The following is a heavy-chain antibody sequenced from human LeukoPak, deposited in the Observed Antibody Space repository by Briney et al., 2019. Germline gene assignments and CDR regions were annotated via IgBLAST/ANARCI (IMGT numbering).Heavy chain of an antibody. CDR1: GYSFTSYW. CDR2: IYPGDSDT. V-gene: IGHV5-51*01. D-gene: IGHD4-11*01. CDR3: ARHESDGRQYGGREGY. Sequence: GESLKISCKGSGYSFTSYWIGWVRQMPGKGLEWMGIIYPGDSDTRYSPSFQGQVTISADKSISTAYLQWSSLKASDTAMYYCARHESDGRQYGGREGYWGQGTLVTVSS. J-gene: IGHJ4*02.